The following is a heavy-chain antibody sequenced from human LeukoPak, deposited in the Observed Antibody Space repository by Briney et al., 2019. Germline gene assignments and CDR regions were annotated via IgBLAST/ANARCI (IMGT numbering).Heavy chain of an antibody. Sequence: SETLSLTCTVSGGSISSGIYYWTWIRQPAGKGLEWIGRIFTSGTTNYNPSLKSRVTISVDTSRNQFSMNLNSVTAADTAVYYCAKGAGPPWFDPWGQGTLVTVSS. V-gene: IGHV4-61*02. CDR3: AKGAGPPWFDP. CDR1: GGSISSGIYY. CDR2: IFTSGTT. J-gene: IGHJ5*02. D-gene: IGHD6-19*01.